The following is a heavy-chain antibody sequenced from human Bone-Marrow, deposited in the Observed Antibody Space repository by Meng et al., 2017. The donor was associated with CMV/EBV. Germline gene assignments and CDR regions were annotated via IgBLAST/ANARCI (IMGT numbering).Heavy chain of an antibody. D-gene: IGHD2-2*02. J-gene: IGHJ3*02. V-gene: IGHV1-2*02. Sequence: ASVKVSCKASGYTFTGYYMHWVRQAPGQGLEWMGWINPNSGGTNYAQKFQGRVTMTRDTSISTAYMELSRLRSDDTAVYYCARASAPIVVVPAAILVVGAFDIWGQGTMVTVSS. CDR3: ARASAPIVVVPAAILVVGAFDI. CDR2: INPNSGGT. CDR1: GYTFTGYY.